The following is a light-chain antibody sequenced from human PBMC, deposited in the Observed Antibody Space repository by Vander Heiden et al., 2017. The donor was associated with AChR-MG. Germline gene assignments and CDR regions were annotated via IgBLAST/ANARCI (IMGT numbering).Light chain of an antibody. CDR1: QRIGTY. V-gene: IGKV1-39*01. Sequence: DIEMTQSPSSLSASVGDTVIISCRASQRIGTYLNWYQHKPGRAPTLLIYAASTLQRGVPSRFGGSGSGTEFTLVINNLQPEDFTTYYCQQSFTTKWSFGQGTKVEVK. J-gene: IGKJ1*01. CDR2: AAS. CDR3: QQSFTTKWS.